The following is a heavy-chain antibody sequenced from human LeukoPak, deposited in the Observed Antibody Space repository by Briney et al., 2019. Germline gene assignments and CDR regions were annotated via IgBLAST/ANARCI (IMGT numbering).Heavy chain of an antibody. CDR2: IYPGDSDT. Sequence: GESLKISCKGSGYNFTSYWIGWVRQMPGKGLGWMGIIYPGDSDTRYSPSFQGQVTISADKSISTAFLQWSSLKASDTAMYYCARHYYGSGSYYRFGWFDPWGQGTLVTVSS. V-gene: IGHV5-51*01. CDR1: GYNFTSYW. D-gene: IGHD3-10*01. J-gene: IGHJ5*02. CDR3: ARHYYGSGSYYRFGWFDP.